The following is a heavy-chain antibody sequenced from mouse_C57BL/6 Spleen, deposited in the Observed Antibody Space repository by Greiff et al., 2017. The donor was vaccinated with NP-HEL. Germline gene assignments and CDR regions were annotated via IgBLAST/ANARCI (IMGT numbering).Heavy chain of an antibody. Sequence: EVKLMESGPELVKPGASVKISCKASGYSFTDYNMNWVKQSNGKSLEWIGVINPNYGTTSYNQKFKGKATLTVDQSSSTAYMQLNSLTSEDSAVYYCARYYDGYPYAMDYWGQGTSVTVST. CDR1: GYSFTDYN. V-gene: IGHV1-39*01. D-gene: IGHD2-3*01. CDR3: ARYYDGYPYAMDY. CDR2: INPNYGTT. J-gene: IGHJ4*01.